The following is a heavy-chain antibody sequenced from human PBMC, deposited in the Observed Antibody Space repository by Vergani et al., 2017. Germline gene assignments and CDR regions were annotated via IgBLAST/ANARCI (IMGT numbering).Heavy chain of an antibody. CDR3: ARVPRDSSGFFLSPFIDY. CDR2: ISGSGGST. J-gene: IGHJ4*02. Sequence: VQLVESGGGLVKPGGSLRLSCAASGFTFSSYAMSWVRQAPGKGLEWVSAISGSGGSTYYADSVKGRFTISRDNSKNTLYLQMNSLRAEDTAVYYCARVPRDSSGFFLSPFIDYWGQGTLVTVSS. V-gene: IGHV3-23*04. CDR1: GFTFSSYA. D-gene: IGHD3-22*01.